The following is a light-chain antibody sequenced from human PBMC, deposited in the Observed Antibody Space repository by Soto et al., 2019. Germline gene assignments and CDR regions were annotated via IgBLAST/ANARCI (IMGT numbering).Light chain of an antibody. CDR2: EVS. CDR3: TSYTSSFTRL. CDR1: SSDFGGYNY. Sequence: QSALTQPASVSGSPGQSITISCTGTSSDFGGYNYVSWYQQHPGKAPKLMIFEVSNRPSGVSNRFSGSKSGNTASLTISGLQTEDEADYYCTSYTSSFTRLFGTGTKVTVL. J-gene: IGLJ1*01. V-gene: IGLV2-14*01.